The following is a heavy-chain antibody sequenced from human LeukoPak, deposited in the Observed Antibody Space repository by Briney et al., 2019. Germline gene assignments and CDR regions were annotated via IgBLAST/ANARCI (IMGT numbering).Heavy chain of an antibody. CDR3: ARVGSEHWVSSEYYLDS. V-gene: IGHV1-18*01. CDR1: GYMFTTYD. CDR2: ISAYNGNT. J-gene: IGHJ4*02. D-gene: IGHD7-27*01. Sequence: ASVKVSCKASGYMFTTYDITWVRQAPGQGLEWMGWISAYNGNTKHAQKFQGRVIMTTDTSTSTAYMELRSLRSDDTAVYYCARVGSEHWVSSEYYLDSWGQGTQVTVSS.